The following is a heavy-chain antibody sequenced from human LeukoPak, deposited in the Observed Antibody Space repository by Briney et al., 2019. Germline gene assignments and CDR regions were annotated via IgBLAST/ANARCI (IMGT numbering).Heavy chain of an antibody. CDR3: ARGLGSPVGRNY. V-gene: IGHV1-8*01. J-gene: IGHJ4*02. D-gene: IGHD1-26*01. CDR1: GYTFTTYD. CDR2: MNPNSGNT. Sequence: ASVKASCKASGYTFTTYDINWVRQATGQGLEWMGWMNPNSGNTGYAHKFQGRVTMTTNTSLSTAYMELSSLRSEDTAVYYCARGLGSPVGRNYWGQGTLVTVSS.